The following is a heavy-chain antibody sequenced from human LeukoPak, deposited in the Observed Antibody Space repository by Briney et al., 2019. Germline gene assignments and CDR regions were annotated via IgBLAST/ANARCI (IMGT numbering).Heavy chain of an antibody. D-gene: IGHD2-15*01. J-gene: IGHJ3*02. CDR1: GFAFSTYA. V-gene: IGHV3-33*01. Sequence: GGSLRLSCAASGFAFSTYAMYWVRQAPGKGLEWVTVIWYDGSNKYYEDSVKGRFTISRDNSKNTLYLQMNSLRAEDTAVYYCARGAYCSDDSCPGAFDIWGQGTMVTVSS. CDR3: ARGAYCSDDSCPGAFDI. CDR2: IWYDGSNK.